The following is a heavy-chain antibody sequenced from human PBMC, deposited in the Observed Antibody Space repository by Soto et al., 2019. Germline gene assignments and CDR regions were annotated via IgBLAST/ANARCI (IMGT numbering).Heavy chain of an antibody. CDR1: GFTFSDSY. Sequence: TVGSLRLSCAASGFTFSDSYMIWIRQAPGKGLEWVSYISDSATTISYADSVKGRFTISRDNAKYSLYLQMNSLRAEDTAVYYCARSLPYDFWTGYPNWFDPWGQGTLVTVSS. D-gene: IGHD3-3*01. V-gene: IGHV3-11*01. CDR2: ISDSATTI. J-gene: IGHJ5*02. CDR3: ARSLPYDFWTGYPNWFDP.